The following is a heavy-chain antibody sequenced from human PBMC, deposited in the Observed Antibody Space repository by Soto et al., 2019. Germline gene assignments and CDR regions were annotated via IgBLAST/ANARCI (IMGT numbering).Heavy chain of an antibody. CDR2: IYSGGYT. D-gene: IGHD5-12*01. CDR1: GFTVSNNY. J-gene: IGHJ4*02. CDR3: AKDLDIVATINVGY. V-gene: IGHV3-53*01. Sequence: GGSLRLSCAVSGFTVSNNYMSWVRQAPGKGLEGVSVIYSGGYTAYGDSVKGRFTISRDNSKNTLYLQMNSLRAEDTAVYYCAKDLDIVATINVGYWGQGTLVTVSS.